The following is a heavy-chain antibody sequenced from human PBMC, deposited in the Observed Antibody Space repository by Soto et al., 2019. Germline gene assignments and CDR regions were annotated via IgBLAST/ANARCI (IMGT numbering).Heavy chain of an antibody. Sequence: GASLNISCKCSGFSHTQYWIIWARHLPGTGLESIGTCEPDYSYATYSPTFQGHVTSSVDTSISAAYLQWSRMKASDTAMYFCARIESIARNWFDPWGQGTLVTV. V-gene: IGHV5-10-1*01. D-gene: IGHD6-13*01. CDR3: ARIESIARNWFDP. CDR2: CEPDYSYA. J-gene: IGHJ5*02. CDR1: GFSHTQYW.